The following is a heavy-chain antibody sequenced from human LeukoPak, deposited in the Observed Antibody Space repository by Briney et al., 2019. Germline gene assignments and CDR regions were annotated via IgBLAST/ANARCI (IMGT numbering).Heavy chain of an antibody. CDR3: ARVPGLRLGELSPLFDY. Sequence: SAKVSCKASGGTFSSYAISWVRQAPGQGLEWMGGIIPIFGTANYAQKFQGRVTITADKSTSTAYMEPSSLRSEDTAVYYCARVPGLRLGELSPLFDYWGQGTLVTVSS. J-gene: IGHJ4*02. V-gene: IGHV1-69*06. D-gene: IGHD3-16*02. CDR1: GGTFSSYA. CDR2: IIPIFGTA.